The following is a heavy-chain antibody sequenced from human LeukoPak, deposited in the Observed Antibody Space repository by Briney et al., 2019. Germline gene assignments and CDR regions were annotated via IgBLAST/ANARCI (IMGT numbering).Heavy chain of an antibody. CDR3: ARVGAYYYGSGSYYLGWFDP. J-gene: IGHJ5*02. V-gene: IGHV4-34*01. Sequence: SETLSLTCAVYGGSFSGYYWSWIRQPPGKGLEWIGEINHSGSTNYNPSLKSRVTISVDTSKNQFSLKLSSVTAADTAVYYCARVGAYYYGSGSYYLGWFDPWGQGTLVTVSS. D-gene: IGHD3-10*01. CDR2: INHSGST. CDR1: GGSFSGYY.